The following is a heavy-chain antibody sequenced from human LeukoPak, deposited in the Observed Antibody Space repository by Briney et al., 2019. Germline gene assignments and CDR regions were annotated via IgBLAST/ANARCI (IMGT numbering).Heavy chain of an antibody. Sequence: PSETLSLTCTVSGGSISSSSYYWGWIRQPPGKGLEWIGSIYYSGSTYYNPSLKSRVTISVDTSKNQFSLKLSSVTAADTAVYYCARDDPPLHIAAAGIDYWGQGTLVTVSS. CDR2: IYYSGST. CDR3: ARDDPPLHIAAAGIDY. CDR1: GGSISSSSYY. D-gene: IGHD6-13*01. V-gene: IGHV4-39*07. J-gene: IGHJ4*02.